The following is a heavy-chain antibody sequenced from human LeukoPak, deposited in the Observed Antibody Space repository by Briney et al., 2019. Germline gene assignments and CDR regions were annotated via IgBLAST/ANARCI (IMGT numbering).Heavy chain of an antibody. Sequence: ASVKVSFKASGYTFTSYGISWGRQAPGQGLEWRGWICAYNGNKNYAQKLKGRVPLTTDTSTSRAYMELRSLRSDDTAVYCCAREDLYDILTGYSFDYWGQGTLVTVSS. V-gene: IGHV1-18*01. D-gene: IGHD3-9*01. CDR2: ICAYNGNK. CDR1: GYTFTSYG. CDR3: AREDLYDILTGYSFDY. J-gene: IGHJ4*02.